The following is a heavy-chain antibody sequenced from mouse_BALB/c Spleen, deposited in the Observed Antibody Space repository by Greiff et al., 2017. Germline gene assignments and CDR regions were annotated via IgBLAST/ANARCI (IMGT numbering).Heavy chain of an antibody. D-gene: IGHD1-1*01. CDR3: ARQYYGSSFYFDY. CDR1: GYTFTDYN. Sequence: EVQLQQSGPELVKPGASVKISCKASGYTFTDYNMHWVKQSHGKSLEWIGYIYPYNGGTGYNQKFKSKATLTVDNSSSTAYMELRSLTSEDSAVYYCARQYYGSSFYFDYWGQGTTLTVSS. J-gene: IGHJ2*01. V-gene: IGHV1S29*02. CDR2: IYPYNGGT.